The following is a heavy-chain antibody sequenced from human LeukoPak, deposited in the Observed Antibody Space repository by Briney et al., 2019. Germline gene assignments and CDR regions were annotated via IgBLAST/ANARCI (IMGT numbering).Heavy chain of an antibody. CDR2: IYHSGST. CDR3: ARVGRNFWSGYYWFDP. J-gene: IGHJ5*02. Sequence: PSQTLSLTCAVSGGSISSGGYSWSWIRQPPGKGLEWTGYIYHSGSTYYNPSLKSRVTISVDRSKNQFSLKLSSVTAADTAVYYCARVGRNFWSGYYWFDPWGQGTLVTVSS. V-gene: IGHV4-30-2*01. D-gene: IGHD3-3*01. CDR1: GGSISSGGYS.